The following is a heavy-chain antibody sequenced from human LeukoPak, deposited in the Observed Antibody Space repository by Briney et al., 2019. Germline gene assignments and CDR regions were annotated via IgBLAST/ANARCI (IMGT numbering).Heavy chain of an antibody. CDR1: GFTFSNYA. D-gene: IGHD2-15*01. Sequence: PGGSLRLSCAASGFTFSNYAMNWVRQAPGKGLEWVSSITGSGGDAYYADTVKGRFTISRDNSKNTLDLQMNSLRAEDTAVYYCAKGLKGCSGSSCYYFFDFWGRGALITVSS. V-gene: IGHV3-23*01. CDR2: ITGSGGDA. CDR3: AKGLKGCSGSSCYYFFDF. J-gene: IGHJ4*02.